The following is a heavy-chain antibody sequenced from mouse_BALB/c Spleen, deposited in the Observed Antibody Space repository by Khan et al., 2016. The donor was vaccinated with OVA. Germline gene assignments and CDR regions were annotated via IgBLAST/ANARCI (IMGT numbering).Heavy chain of an antibody. CDR3: ATTYFYGYYFDY. CDR2: ISGDSNTI. V-gene: IGHV5-17*02. J-gene: IGHJ2*01. D-gene: IGHD1-1*01. CDR1: GFTFNSYG. Sequence: EVELVESGGGLVQPGRSQKLSCAASGFTFNSYGMHWVRQAPEKGLEWVAYISGDSNTIYYADTVKGRFTISRDNPKHTLFLQMTSLMSEATAMYYGATTYFYGYYFDYWGPGTTLTVS.